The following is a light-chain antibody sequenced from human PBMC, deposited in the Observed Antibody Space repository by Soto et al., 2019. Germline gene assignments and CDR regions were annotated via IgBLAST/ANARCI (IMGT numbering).Light chain of an antibody. CDR3: QVYGNSPMYT. CDR1: QSVSNSS. J-gene: IGKJ2*01. Sequence: EIDLTQSPGTLSLSPGERATFSCRASQSVSNSSLAWYHQKPGQAPRLLLFAASRRSTGIPDTFSGSGSGTDFTLTISRLEPEDFAVYYCQVYGNSPMYTFGQGTRLEIK. CDR2: AAS. V-gene: IGKV3-20*01.